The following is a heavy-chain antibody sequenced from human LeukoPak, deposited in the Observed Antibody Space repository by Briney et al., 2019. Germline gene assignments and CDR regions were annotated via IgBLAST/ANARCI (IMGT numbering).Heavy chain of an antibody. CDR1: GASINNYY. D-gene: IGHD3-10*01. J-gene: IGHJ4*02. CDR2: VSASGNT. CDR3: AREYGSAETRHFDY. V-gene: IGHV4-4*07. Sequence: PSETLSLTCPVSGASINNYYWSWIRQPAGKGLEWIGRVSASGNTNYSPSLKSRVIMSVDTSKNQFSLNLTSVTAADTAVYYCAREYGSAETRHFDYWGQGALVTVSS.